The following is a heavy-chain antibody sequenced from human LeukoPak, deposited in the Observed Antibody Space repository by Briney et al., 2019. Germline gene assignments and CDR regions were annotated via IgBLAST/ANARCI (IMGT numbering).Heavy chain of an antibody. CDR2: FDPEDGET. CDR3: ATGIKGIAVEVTLDY. J-gene: IGHJ4*02. Sequence: ASVRVSCKVSGYTLTDLSMHWVGQAPGKGLEWMGGFDPEDGETLYAQKFQGRVTMTEDTSTDTAYMELSSLRSEDTAVYYCATGIKGIAVEVTLDYWGQGTLVTVSS. CDR1: GYTLTDLS. V-gene: IGHV1-24*01. D-gene: IGHD6-19*01.